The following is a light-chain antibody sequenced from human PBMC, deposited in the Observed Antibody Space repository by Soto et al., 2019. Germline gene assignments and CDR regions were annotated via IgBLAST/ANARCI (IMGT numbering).Light chain of an antibody. Sequence: QSALTQPASVSGSPGQSITISCTGTSSDVGGYNYVSWYQQHPDKAPKLMIYEVSNRPSGVSNRFSGSKSGNTASLTISGHQAEDEADYYCSSYTSSSTLEVFGGGTKVTVL. J-gene: IGLJ3*02. CDR3: SSYTSSSTLEV. V-gene: IGLV2-14*01. CDR1: SSDVGGYNY. CDR2: EVS.